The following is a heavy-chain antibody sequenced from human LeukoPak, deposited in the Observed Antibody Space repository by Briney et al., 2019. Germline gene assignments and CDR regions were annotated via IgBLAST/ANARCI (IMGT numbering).Heavy chain of an antibody. CDR1: GGSISSSNYY. CDR3: ARLDGYCSGGSCYSVSFVDP. J-gene: IGHJ5*02. D-gene: IGHD2-15*01. Sequence: SETLSLTCTVSGGSISSSNYYWGWIRPPPGQGLEWLGYIYGSGSPYYNPSLTRRVTIYVDTSKSQFSLKLSSVTAADTAVYYCARLDGYCSGGSCYSVSFVDPWGQGTLVTVSS. CDR2: IYGSGSP. V-gene: IGHV4-39*01.